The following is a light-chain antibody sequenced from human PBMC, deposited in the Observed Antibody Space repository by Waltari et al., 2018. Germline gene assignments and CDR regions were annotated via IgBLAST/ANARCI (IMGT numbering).Light chain of an antibody. Sequence: DIVLTQSPGTASLSPGERFTPSCRVSQSVGSSSLAWYQQKPGQAPRLVIYRASRMATGIPDRFSGSGSGTDFSLTISRLEPEDFAVYYCQQHGTLPATFGQGTKVEIK. CDR3: QQHGTLPAT. J-gene: IGKJ1*01. CDR2: RAS. V-gene: IGKV3-20*01. CDR1: QSVGSSS.